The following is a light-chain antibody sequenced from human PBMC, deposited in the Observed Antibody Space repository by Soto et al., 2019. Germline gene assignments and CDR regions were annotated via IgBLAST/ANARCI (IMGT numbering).Light chain of an antibody. CDR1: SSDINSYKF. CDR3: CSYTKANTWV. J-gene: IGLJ3*02. Sequence: QSALTQPASVSASPGQSITISCTGSSSDINSYKFVSWYQVLPGKAPQLIIYEDDYRPPEISSRFSASKSGNTASLTISGVQLEDDSHYFCCSYTKANTWVFGGGTKLTV. CDR2: EDD. V-gene: IGLV2-14*01.